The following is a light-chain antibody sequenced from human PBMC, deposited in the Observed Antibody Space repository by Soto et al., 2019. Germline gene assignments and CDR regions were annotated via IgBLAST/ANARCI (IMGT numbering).Light chain of an antibody. V-gene: IGKV4-1*01. Sequence: DIVMTQSPDSLAVSLGERATINCRSSRSVLYSSNNKNYLAWYQQKPGQPPKLLTSWSSTRESGVPDRFSGSGSGTGFTLTINSLQAEDVAVYYGQQYYSIPYTFGQGTKLEIK. CDR1: RSVLYSSNNKNY. J-gene: IGKJ2*01. CDR2: WSS. CDR3: QQYYSIPYT.